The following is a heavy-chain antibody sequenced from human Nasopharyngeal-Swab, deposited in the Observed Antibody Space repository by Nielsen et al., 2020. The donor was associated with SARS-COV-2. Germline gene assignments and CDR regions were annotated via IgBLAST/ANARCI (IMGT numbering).Heavy chain of an antibody. CDR2: ISYDGSNK. CDR3: AKGQRAVLLWSSIQH. CDR1: GFPFSSYG. J-gene: IGHJ1*01. Sequence: CAASGFPFSSYGMHWVRQAPGKGLEWVAVISYDGSNKYYADSVKGRFTISRDNSKNTLYLQMNSLRAEDTAVYYCAKGQRAVLLWSSIQHWGQGTLVTVSS. V-gene: IGHV3-30*18. D-gene: IGHD3-10*01.